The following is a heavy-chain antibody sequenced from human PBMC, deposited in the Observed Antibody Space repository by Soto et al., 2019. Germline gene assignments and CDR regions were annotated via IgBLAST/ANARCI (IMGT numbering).Heavy chain of an antibody. Sequence: QVQLVQSGAEVKKPGASVKVSCKTSGYTFTTYGISWVRQAPGQGLEWMGWISGYNGNTNYAQDVQGRVTMTTDTSTSTGYMELRSLRSDDTAVYYCARVIRGGEPEHWGQGTLVTVSS. V-gene: IGHV1-18*01. CDR3: ARVIRGGEPEH. CDR1: GYTFTTYG. J-gene: IGHJ1*01. CDR2: ISGYNGNT. D-gene: IGHD1-26*01.